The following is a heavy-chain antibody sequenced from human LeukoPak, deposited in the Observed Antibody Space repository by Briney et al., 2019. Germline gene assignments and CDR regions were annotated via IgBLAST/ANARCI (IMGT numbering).Heavy chain of an antibody. J-gene: IGHJ4*02. V-gene: IGHV4-38-2*02. CDR2: IYHSGTT. Sequence: PSETLSLTCSVSGYSISSGYYWGWIRQPPGKGLEWIGTIYHSGTTFYNPSLQSRVTVSLDTSKNQFSLKLSSVTAADTAVYYCARTRYYYNSRSYGAPYYFDYWGQGTLVTVSS. D-gene: IGHD3-10*01. CDR3: ARTRYYYNSRSYGAPYYFDY. CDR1: GYSISSGYY.